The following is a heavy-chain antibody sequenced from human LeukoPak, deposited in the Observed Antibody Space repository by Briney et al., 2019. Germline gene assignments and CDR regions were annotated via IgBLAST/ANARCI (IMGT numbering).Heavy chain of an antibody. CDR2: ISWNSGSI. Sequence: AGRSLRLSCAASGFTFDDYAMHWVRQAPGKGPEWVSGISWNSGSIGYADSVKGRFTISRDNAKNSLYLQMNSLRAEDTAVYYCAKDIRSYYGSGSYYSPTFDYWGQGTLVTVSS. J-gene: IGHJ4*02. V-gene: IGHV3-9*01. CDR3: AKDIRSYYGSGSYYSPTFDY. D-gene: IGHD3-10*01. CDR1: GFTFDDYA.